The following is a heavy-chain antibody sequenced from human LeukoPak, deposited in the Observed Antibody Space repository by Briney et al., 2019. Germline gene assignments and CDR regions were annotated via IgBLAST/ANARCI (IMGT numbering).Heavy chain of an antibody. CDR2: IYYSGST. D-gene: IGHD3-22*01. CDR3: ARHKYYYDRSGYLDY. Sequence: SETPSLTCTVSGGSISSYYWSWIRQPPGKGLEWIGYIYYSGSTNYNPSLKSRVTISVDTSKNQFSLKLSSVTAADTAVYYCARHKYYYDRSGYLDYWGQGTLVTVSS. J-gene: IGHJ4*02. CDR1: GGSISSYY. V-gene: IGHV4-59*01.